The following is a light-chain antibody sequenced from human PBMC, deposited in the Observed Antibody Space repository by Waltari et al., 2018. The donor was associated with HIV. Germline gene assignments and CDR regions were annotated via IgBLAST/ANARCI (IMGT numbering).Light chain of an antibody. CDR1: SPVSRFFLF. Sequence: QSALTQPASVSGFLGQSLHISCTGFSPVSRFFLFSFWYQQYPAKLPRLIFFDINNRPAGVSDHFSGSRSGNSASLTFSGLQSGDEAHYDCASNRLDYTLIFGGGTKLTVL. V-gene: IGLV2-14*03. J-gene: IGLJ2*01. CDR2: DIN. CDR3: ASNRLDYTLI.